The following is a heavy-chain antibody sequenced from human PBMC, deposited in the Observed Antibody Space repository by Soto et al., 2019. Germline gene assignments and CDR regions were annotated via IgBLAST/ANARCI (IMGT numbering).Heavy chain of an antibody. CDR2: IIPIFGTA. Sequence: SVKVSCKASGGTFSSYAISWVRQAPGQGLEWMGGIIPIFGTANYAQKFQGRVTITADKSTSTAYMELSSLRSEDTAVYYCAGSIVVVVAATQDDNWFDPWGQGTLVTVSS. CDR3: AGSIVVVVAATQDDNWFDP. D-gene: IGHD2-15*01. V-gene: IGHV1-69*06. J-gene: IGHJ5*02. CDR1: GGTFSSYA.